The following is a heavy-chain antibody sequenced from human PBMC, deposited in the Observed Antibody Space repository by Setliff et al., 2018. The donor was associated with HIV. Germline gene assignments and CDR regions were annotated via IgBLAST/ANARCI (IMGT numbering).Heavy chain of an antibody. J-gene: IGHJ4*02. CDR1: GGSISRSTYY. V-gene: IGHV4-39*07. CDR2: LSSNGNS. Sequence: PSETLSLTCAIFGGSISRSTYYWGWIRQPPGKGLEWIGALSSNGNSYYNPSYKSRVTISIDSSKNLFSLRPNSLTAADTAVYYCAAQDLAEVRWYYMDYWGQGAPVTVSS. D-gene: IGHD2-15*01. CDR3: AAQDLAEVRWYYMDY.